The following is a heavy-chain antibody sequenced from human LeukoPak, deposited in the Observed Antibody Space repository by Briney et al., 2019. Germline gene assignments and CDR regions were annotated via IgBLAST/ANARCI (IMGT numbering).Heavy chain of an antibody. Sequence: GESLKISCKGSGYSFTNYWIGWVRQVPGKGLEWMGIIYPGDSDTRYGPSFQGQVTISADKSISTAYLQWGSLKASDTAMYYCARSQGYCSGGSCLQGDWFDPWGQGTLVTVSS. CDR1: GYSFTNYW. CDR3: ARSQGYCSGGSCLQGDWFDP. J-gene: IGHJ5*02. D-gene: IGHD2-15*01. CDR2: IYPGDSDT. V-gene: IGHV5-51*01.